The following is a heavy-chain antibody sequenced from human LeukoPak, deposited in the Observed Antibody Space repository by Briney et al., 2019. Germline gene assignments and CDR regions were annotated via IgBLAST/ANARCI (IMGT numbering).Heavy chain of an antibody. CDR3: ASGLRYFDWLLGRREGSCCGMDV. CDR1: GGSISSYY. CDR2: IYYSGST. V-gene: IGHV4-59*08. Sequence: PSVTLSLTCTVSGGSISSYYWSWIRQPPGKGLEWIGYIYYSGSTNYNPSLKSRVTISVDTSKNQFSLKLSSVTAADTAVYYCASGLRYFDWLLGRREGSCCGMDVWGQGTTVTVSS. D-gene: IGHD3-9*01. J-gene: IGHJ6*02.